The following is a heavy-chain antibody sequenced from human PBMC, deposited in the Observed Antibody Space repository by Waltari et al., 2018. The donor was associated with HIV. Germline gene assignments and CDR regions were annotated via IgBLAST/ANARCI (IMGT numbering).Heavy chain of an antibody. CDR3: ARGPHSYYGMDV. Sequence: QVQLQESGPGLVKPSETLSLTCTVSGGSISSYYWSWPRQPPGKGLEWIGYTYYSGSTNYNPSLKSRVTISVDTSKNQFSLKLSSVTAADTAVYYCARGPHSYYGMDVWGQGTTVTVSS. CDR1: GGSISSYY. J-gene: IGHJ6*02. CDR2: TYYSGST. V-gene: IGHV4-59*01.